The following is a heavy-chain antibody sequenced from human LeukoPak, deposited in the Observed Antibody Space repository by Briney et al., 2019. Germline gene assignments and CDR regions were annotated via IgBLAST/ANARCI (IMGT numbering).Heavy chain of an antibody. CDR1: GFTFSSYW. J-gene: IGHJ5*02. Sequence: GGSLRLSCAASGFTFSSYWMTWVRQAPGKGLEWVANIKPDGSKKHFVESVRGRFTNTRDNAKDSLYLQMNSLRAEDTAVYYCVRGSSGTVVRGVAWAWFDPWGQGTLVTVSS. V-gene: IGHV3-7*05. D-gene: IGHD3-10*01. CDR3: VRGSSGTVVRGVAWAWFDP. CDR2: IKPDGSKK.